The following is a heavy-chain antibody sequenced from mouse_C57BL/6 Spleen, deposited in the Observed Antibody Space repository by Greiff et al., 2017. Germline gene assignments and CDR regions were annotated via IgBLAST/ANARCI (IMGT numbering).Heavy chain of an antibody. CDR2: INPNYGTT. CDR1: GYSFTDYN. CDR3: ARNGSSFYYYAMDY. V-gene: IGHV1-39*01. Sequence: EVQGVESGPELVKPGASVKISCKASGYSFTDYNMNWVKQSNGKSLEWIGVINPNYGTTSYNQKFKGKATLTVDQSSSTAYMQLNSLTSEDSAVYYCARNGSSFYYYAMDYWGQGTSVTVSS. D-gene: IGHD1-1*01. J-gene: IGHJ4*01.